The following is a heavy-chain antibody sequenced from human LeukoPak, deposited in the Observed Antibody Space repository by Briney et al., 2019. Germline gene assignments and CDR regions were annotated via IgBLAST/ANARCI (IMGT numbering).Heavy chain of an antibody. CDR1: GFTFSSYS. CDR2: INSDGSST. J-gene: IGHJ3*02. Sequence: QPGGSLRLSCAASGFTFSSYSMNWVRQAPGKGLVWVSRINSDGSSTTYADSVKGRFTISRDYAKNTLYLQMNSLRAEDTAVYYCARDENDAFDIWGQGTMVTVSS. CDR3: ARDENDAFDI. V-gene: IGHV3-74*01.